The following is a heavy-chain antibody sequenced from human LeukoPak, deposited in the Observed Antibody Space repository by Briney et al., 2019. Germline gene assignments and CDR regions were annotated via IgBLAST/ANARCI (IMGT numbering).Heavy chain of an antibody. CDR3: ARDSYGDANFDS. CDR1: GFIVNTNY. J-gene: IGHJ4*02. V-gene: IGHV3-53*01. D-gene: IGHD4-17*01. Sequence: GGSLRLSCAASGFIVNTNYMTWVRQAPGRGLEWVSFIYADGNTYYADSVKGRFTISRDISKNAVYLQMDSLRAEDTAVYYCARDSYGDANFDSWGQGTLVTVSS. CDR2: IYADGNT.